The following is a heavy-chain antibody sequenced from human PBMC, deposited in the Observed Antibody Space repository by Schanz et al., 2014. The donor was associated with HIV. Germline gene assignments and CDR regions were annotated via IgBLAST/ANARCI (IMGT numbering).Heavy chain of an antibody. CDR2: ISHDGSKK. CDR3: AKGWRGYSISSWVDY. D-gene: IGHD6-6*01. V-gene: IGHV3-30*18. J-gene: IGHJ4*02. CDR1: GFTFSSYG. Sequence: QVQLVESGGGVVQPGRSLRLSCAASGFTFSSYGMYWVRQAPGKGPEWGAVISHDGSKKYYADSVRGRITISRDNSKNTLYLQMNSLRADDTAVYYCAKGWRGYSISSWVDYWGQGSLVTVSS.